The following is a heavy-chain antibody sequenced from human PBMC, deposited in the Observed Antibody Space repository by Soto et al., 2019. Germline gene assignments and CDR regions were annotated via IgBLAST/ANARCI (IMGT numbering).Heavy chain of an antibody. J-gene: IGHJ4*02. CDR1: GFTVSRTY. Sequence: EVQLVESGGGLIQPGGSLRLSCAASGFTVSRTYMSWVLQAPGKGLEWVSVIYSGGSPYYADSVKGRFTISRDNSKNTLYLQMNSLRAEDTAVYYCARSGYSYGPFDDWGQGTLVTVSS. V-gene: IGHV3-53*01. CDR2: IYSGGSP. D-gene: IGHD5-18*01. CDR3: ARSGYSYGPFDD.